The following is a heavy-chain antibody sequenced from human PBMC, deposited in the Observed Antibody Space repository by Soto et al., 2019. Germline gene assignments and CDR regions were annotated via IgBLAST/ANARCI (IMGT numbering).Heavy chain of an antibody. CDR1: GFTFSSYN. V-gene: IGHV3-48*02. D-gene: IGHD3-10*01. CDR2: ISSTGSTT. J-gene: IGHJ4*02. Sequence: EVQLVESGGGSIQTGGSLRLSCAASGFTFSSYNMNWVRQAPGKGLEWISYISSTGSTTYYADSVKGRFTTSRDNAKNSLFLQMNSLRDEDTAVYYGAREARGVDYWGQGTLVTVSS. CDR3: AREARGVDY.